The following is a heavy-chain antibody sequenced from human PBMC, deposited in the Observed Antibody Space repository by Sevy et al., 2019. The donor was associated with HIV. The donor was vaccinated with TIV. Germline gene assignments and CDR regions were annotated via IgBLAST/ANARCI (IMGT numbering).Heavy chain of an antibody. CDR2: INHSGST. J-gene: IGHJ4*02. V-gene: IGHV4-34*01. CDR3: ARGLLTYYDILGI. Sequence: SETLSLTCAVYGGSFSGYYWSWIRQPPGKGLEWIGEINHSGSTNYNPSLKSSVTISVDKSKNQFSLKLSSVTAADTAVDYCARGLLTYYDILGIWGQGTLVTVSS. D-gene: IGHD3-9*01. CDR1: GGSFSGYY.